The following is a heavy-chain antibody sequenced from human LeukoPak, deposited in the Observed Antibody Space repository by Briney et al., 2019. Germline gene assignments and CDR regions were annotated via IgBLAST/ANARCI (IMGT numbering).Heavy chain of an antibody. D-gene: IGHD2-2*01. CDR1: GGSISSGGYS. CDR2: IYHSGST. CDR3: VRQVPAPGNWFDP. J-gene: IGHJ5*02. Sequence: SQTLSLTCAVSGGSISSGGYSWSWIRQPPGKGLEWIGYIYHSGSTYYNPSLKSRVTMSLDRSKNQFSLNLNSVTGADTAVYYCVRQVPAPGNWFDPWGQGTLVIVSS. V-gene: IGHV4-30-2*01.